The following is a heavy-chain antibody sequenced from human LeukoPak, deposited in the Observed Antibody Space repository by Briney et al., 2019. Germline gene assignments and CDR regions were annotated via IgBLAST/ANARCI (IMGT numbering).Heavy chain of an antibody. CDR1: GYTFTGLY. CDR3: ARGAKGFDY. Sequence: GASVKVSCKAAGYTFTGLYLHWVRQAPGQGLDWMGWINPNSGGTDFEQKFQGRVTMTRDTSISTAYMELSRLTSDDTAVYFCARGAKGFDYWGQGTLVTVSS. J-gene: IGHJ4*02. V-gene: IGHV1-2*02. CDR2: INPNSGGT.